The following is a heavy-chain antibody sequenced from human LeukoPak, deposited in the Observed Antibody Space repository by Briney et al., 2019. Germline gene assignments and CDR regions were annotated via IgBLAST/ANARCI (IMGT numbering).Heavy chain of an antibody. D-gene: IGHD2-15*01. V-gene: IGHV3-21*01. CDR2: ISSSSSYI. CDR3: ARVDGYCSGGSCYDYYYYYGMDV. CDR1: GFTFSSYA. Sequence: GGSLRLSCAASGFTFSSYAMNWVRQAPGKGLEWVSSISSSSSYIYYADSVKGRFTISRDNAKNSLYLQMNSLRAEDTAVYYCARVDGYCSGGSCYDYYYYYGMDVWGQGTTVTVSS. J-gene: IGHJ6*02.